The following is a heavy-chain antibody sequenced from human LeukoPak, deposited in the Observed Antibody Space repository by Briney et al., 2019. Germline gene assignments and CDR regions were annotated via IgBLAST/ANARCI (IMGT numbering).Heavy chain of an antibody. CDR1: GGSVSSGSYY. CDR2: IYYTGST. J-gene: IGHJ3*02. CDR3: ARSDYSGSGTYTEFDAFDI. V-gene: IGHV4-61*01. Sequence: TSETLSLTCTVSGGSVSSGSYYWSWIRQPPGKGLEWIGYIYYTGSTSYNPSLKSRVTISMDTSKNQFSLKLSSVTAADSAVYYCARSDYSGSGTYTEFDAFDIWGQGPMVTVSS. D-gene: IGHD3-10*01.